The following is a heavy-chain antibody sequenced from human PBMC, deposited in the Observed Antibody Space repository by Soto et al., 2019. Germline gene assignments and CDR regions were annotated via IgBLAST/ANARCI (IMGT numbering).Heavy chain of an antibody. Sequence: QVHLVQSGTEVQKPGSSVKVSCKASGGTFSSSGFSWVRQAPGQGLEWMGMIVPSLDTTNYAQKFQARVTITADEVTSTADMALRSLRSEDKAVYYCARWPQPRYTADPYAVDVWGQGTRVIVSS. CDR3: ARWPQPRYTADPYAVDV. J-gene: IGHJ6*02. V-gene: IGHV1-69*11. D-gene: IGHD3-16*02. CDR2: IVPSLDTT. CDR1: GGTFSSSG.